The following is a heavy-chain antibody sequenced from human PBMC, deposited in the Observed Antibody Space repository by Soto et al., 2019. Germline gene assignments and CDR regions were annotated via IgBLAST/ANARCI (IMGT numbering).Heavy chain of an antibody. CDR1: GFTFSSYG. D-gene: IGHD2-2*01. CDR2: ISGSGGNT. V-gene: IGHV3-23*01. Sequence: EVQLLESGGGLGQPGGSLRLSCVVSGFTFSSYGLSWVRQAPGKGLEWVSTISGSGGNTWYADSVKGRFTISRDNSQNTLYLQMNSLRVEDTAVYYCANQAGSSILYYFDYWGQGTLVTVSS. J-gene: IGHJ4*02. CDR3: ANQAGSSILYYFDY.